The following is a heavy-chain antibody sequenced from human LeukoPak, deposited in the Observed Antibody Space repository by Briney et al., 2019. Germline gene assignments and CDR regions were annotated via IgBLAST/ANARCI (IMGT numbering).Heavy chain of an antibody. D-gene: IGHD5-24*01. CDR2: IYYSGST. CDR1: GGSMSSYY. CDR3: ARGARAGYNLEPFDY. V-gene: IGHV4-59*08. Sequence: PSETLSLTCTVSGGSMSSYYWSWIRQPPGKGLEWIGYIYYSGSTKYNPSLKSRVTISVDTSKNQFSLKLSSVTAADTAVHYCARGARAGYNLEPFDYWGQGTLVTVSS. J-gene: IGHJ4*02.